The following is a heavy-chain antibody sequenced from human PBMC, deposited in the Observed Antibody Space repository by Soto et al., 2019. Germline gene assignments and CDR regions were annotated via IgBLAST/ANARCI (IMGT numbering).Heavy chain of an antibody. D-gene: IGHD6-13*01. CDR2: INHSGST. V-gene: IGHV4-34*01. CDR1: GGSFSGYY. CDR3: ARGQSWYQAGYFDL. Sequence: QVQLQQWGAGLLKPSETLSLTCAVYGGSFSGYYWSWIRQPPGKGLEWIGEINHSGSTNYNPSLKSRVTISVDTSKNQFSLKLSSVTAADTAVYYCARGQSWYQAGYFDLWGRGTLVTVSS. J-gene: IGHJ2*01.